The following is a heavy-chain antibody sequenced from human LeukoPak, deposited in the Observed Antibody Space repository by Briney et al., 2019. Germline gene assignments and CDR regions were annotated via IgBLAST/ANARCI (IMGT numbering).Heavy chain of an antibody. D-gene: IGHD4-17*01. CDR3: ARLTTVTTYYYYYMDV. V-gene: IGHV3-53*01. CDR2: IYSGGST. CDR1: GFTVSSNY. J-gene: IGHJ6*03. Sequence: PGGSLRLSCAASGFTVSSNYMSWVRRAPGKGLEWVSVIYSGGSTYYADSVKGRFTISRDNSKNTLYLQMNSLRAEDTAVYYCARLTTVTTYYYYYMDVWGKGTTVTVSS.